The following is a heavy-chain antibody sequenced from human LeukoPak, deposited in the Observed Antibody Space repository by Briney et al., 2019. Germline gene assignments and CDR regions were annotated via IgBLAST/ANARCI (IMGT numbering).Heavy chain of an antibody. V-gene: IGHV3-48*03. CDR3: ATWSRQQLVISDY. Sequence: GGSLRLSCAASGFTFSSYEMNWVRQAPGKGLEWVSYISSSGSTIYYADSVKGRFTISRDNSKNTLYLQMNSLRAEDTAVYYCATWSRQQLVISDYWGQGTLVTVSS. J-gene: IGHJ4*02. CDR2: ISSSGSTI. CDR1: GFTFSSYE. D-gene: IGHD6-13*01.